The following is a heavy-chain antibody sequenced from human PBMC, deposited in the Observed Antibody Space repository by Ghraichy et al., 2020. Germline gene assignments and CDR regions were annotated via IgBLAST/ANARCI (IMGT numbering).Heavy chain of an antibody. Sequence: SETLSLTCIVSGGSISSYYWGWIRQPPGKGLEWIGYTSDSGSPNYNPSLKSRVTISLDTSTRQFFLNLRSVTAADTAVYYCVGRNRYSGSYSYWGQGTLVTISS. J-gene: IGHJ4*02. CDR2: TSDSGSP. CDR1: GGSISSYY. CDR3: VGRNRYSGSYSY. D-gene: IGHD1-26*01. V-gene: IGHV4-59*08.